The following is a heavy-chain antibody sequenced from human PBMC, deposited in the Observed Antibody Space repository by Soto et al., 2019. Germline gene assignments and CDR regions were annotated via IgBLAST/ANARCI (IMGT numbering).Heavy chain of an antibody. V-gene: IGHV3-30-3*01. CDR3: ARFSYDSSGPYFDY. J-gene: IGHJ4*02. Sequence: QVQLVESGGGVVQPGRSLRLSCAASEFTFSSYAMHWVRQAPGKGLERVAVISYDGSDKYYADSVKGRFTISRDNSKYTLYLQMNSLRAEDTAVYYCARFSYDSSGPYFDYWGQGTLVTVSS. D-gene: IGHD3-22*01. CDR1: EFTFSSYA. CDR2: ISYDGSDK.